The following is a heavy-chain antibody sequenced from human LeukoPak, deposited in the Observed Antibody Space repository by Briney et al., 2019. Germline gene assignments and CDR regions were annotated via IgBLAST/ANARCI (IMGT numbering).Heavy chain of an antibody. CDR1: GGSISSGGYS. Sequence: PSQTLSLTCTVSGGSISSGGYSWSWIRQHPGEGLEWIGYIYYSGSTYYNPSLKSRVTISVDTSKNQFSLKLSSVTAADTAVYYCARLIWDDRKYDTSRYVFDYWGQGTLVTVSS. D-gene: IGHD3-9*01. J-gene: IGHJ4*02. CDR2: IYYSGST. CDR3: ARLIWDDRKYDTSRYVFDY. V-gene: IGHV4-31*03.